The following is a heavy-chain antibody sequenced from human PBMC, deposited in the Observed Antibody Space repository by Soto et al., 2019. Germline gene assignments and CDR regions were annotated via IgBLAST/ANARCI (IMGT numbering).Heavy chain of an antibody. CDR2: ISYDGSNK. D-gene: IGHD6-6*01. CDR3: AKDSKVDSSSSAYYYYYGMDV. J-gene: IGHJ6*02. Sequence: WGSLRLSCAASGFTFSSYGMHFFRHSPFKWREWVAVISYDGSNKYYADSVKGRFTISRDNSKNTLYLQMNSLRAEDTAVYYCAKDSKVDSSSSAYYYYYGMDVWGQGTTVTVSS. V-gene: IGHV3-30*18. CDR1: GFTFSSYG.